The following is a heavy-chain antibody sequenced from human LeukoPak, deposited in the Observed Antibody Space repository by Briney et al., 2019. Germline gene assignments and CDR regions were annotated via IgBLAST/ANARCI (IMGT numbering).Heavy chain of an antibody. D-gene: IGHD1-26*01. Sequence: PSETLSLTCTVSGGSVSSGSYYWSWIRQPPGKGLEWIGYIYYSGRTNYNPSLKSRVTISVDTSKNQFSLKLSSVTAADTAVYYCARVGGTNYYYYGMDVWGQGTTVTVSS. V-gene: IGHV4-61*01. J-gene: IGHJ6*02. CDR2: IYYSGRT. CDR3: ARVGGTNYYYYGMDV. CDR1: GGSVSSGSYY.